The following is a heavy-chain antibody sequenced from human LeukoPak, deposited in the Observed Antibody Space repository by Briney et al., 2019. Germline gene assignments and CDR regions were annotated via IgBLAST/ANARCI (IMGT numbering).Heavy chain of an antibody. Sequence: GGSLRLSCAASGXTVSSNYMSWVRQAPGKGLEWVSVIYSGGRTYYADSVKGRFTISRDNSKNTLYLQMNSLRAEDTAVYYCARDRGDSSGWYGTWIWGQGTMVTVSS. CDR3: ARDRGDSSGWYGTWI. CDR1: GXTVSSNY. CDR2: IYSGGRT. D-gene: IGHD6-19*01. V-gene: IGHV3-66*01. J-gene: IGHJ3*02.